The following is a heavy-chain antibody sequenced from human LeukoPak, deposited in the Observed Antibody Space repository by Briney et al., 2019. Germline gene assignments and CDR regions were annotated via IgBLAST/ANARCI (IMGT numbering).Heavy chain of an antibody. Sequence: PSETLSLTCTVSGGSISSYYWSWIRQPPGKGLEWIGFIYYSGSTNYNPSLKSRVTISVDTSKNQFSLKLSSVTAADTAVYYCASRGYSGYDFALYFDYWGQGTLVTVSS. D-gene: IGHD5-12*01. V-gene: IGHV4-59*12. CDR1: GGSISSYY. CDR3: ASRGYSGYDFALYFDY. J-gene: IGHJ4*02. CDR2: IYYSGST.